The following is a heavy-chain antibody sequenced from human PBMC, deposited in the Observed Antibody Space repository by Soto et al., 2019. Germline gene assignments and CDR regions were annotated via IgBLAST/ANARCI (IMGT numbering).Heavy chain of an antibody. D-gene: IGHD3-3*01. J-gene: IGHJ5*02. CDR1: GYTFTSYG. CDR3: AREDIRILPRFDP. V-gene: IGHV1-18*01. CDR2: ISAYNGNT. Sequence: QVQLVQSGAEVKKPGASVKVSCKASGYTFTSYGISWVRQAPGQGLEWMGWISAYNGNTNYAQKLQGRVTMTPDPSKSQAQLELRNLRLDGKAVDFCAREDIRILPRFDPWGQGTLGTVSS.